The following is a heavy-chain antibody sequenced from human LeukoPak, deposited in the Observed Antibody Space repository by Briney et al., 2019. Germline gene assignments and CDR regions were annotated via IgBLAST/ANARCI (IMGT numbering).Heavy chain of an antibody. D-gene: IGHD6-19*01. CDR1: GFTLSSYA. Sequence: TGGSLRLSCAASGFTLSSYAMSWVRQAPGKGLEWVSAISGSGGSTYYADSVKGRFTISRDNSKNTLYLQMNSLRAEDTAVYYCAREVAVAGTSWFDPWGQGTLVTVSS. J-gene: IGHJ5*02. V-gene: IGHV3-23*01. CDR2: ISGSGGST. CDR3: AREVAVAGTSWFDP.